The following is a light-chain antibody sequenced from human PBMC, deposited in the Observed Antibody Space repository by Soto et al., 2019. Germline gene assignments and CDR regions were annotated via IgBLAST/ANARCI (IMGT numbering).Light chain of an antibody. V-gene: IGKV3-20*01. CDR3: QQYGSSQEYT. CDR2: GAS. J-gene: IGKJ2*01. CDR1: QSVSSSY. Sequence: EIVLTQSPGTLSLSPGERATLSCRASQSVSSSYLAWYQQKPGQAPRLLIYGASNRATGIPDRFSGSGSGKDFTLTISRLEPEDFAVYYCQQYGSSQEYTFGQGTKLEIK.